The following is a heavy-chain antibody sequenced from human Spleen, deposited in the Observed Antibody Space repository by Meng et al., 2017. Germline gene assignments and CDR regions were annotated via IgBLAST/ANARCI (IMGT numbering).Heavy chain of an antibody. CDR1: GYTFTGYY. D-gene: IGHD3-9*01. V-gene: IGHV1-2*06. J-gene: IGHJ3*01. Sequence: ASVKVSCKASGYTFTGYYMHWVRQAPGQGLEWMGRINPNSGGTNYAQKFQGRVTMTRDTSISTAYMELSRLTSDDTAVYYCATDLLRYNAFDFWGQGTMVTVSS. CDR2: INPNSGGT. CDR3: ATDLLRYNAFDF.